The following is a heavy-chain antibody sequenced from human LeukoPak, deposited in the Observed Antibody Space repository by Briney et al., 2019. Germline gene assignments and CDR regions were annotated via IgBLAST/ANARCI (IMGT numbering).Heavy chain of an antibody. CDR1: GFTFSDYY. V-gene: IGHV3-11*01. CDR3: ARAGRYYGSGSYSDWFDP. D-gene: IGHD3-10*01. CDR2: ISSSGSTI. Sequence: PGGSLRLSCAASGFTFSDYYMSWIRQAPGKGLEWVSYISSSGSTIYYADSVKGRFTISRDNDKSSLYLQMNSLRAEDTAVYYCARAGRYYGSGSYSDWFDPWGQGTLVTVSS. J-gene: IGHJ5*02.